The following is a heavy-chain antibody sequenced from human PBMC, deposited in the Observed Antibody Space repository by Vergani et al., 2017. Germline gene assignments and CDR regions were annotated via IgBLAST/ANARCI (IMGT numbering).Heavy chain of an antibody. J-gene: IGHJ3*01. CDR2: IDDKGKS. Sequence: QVQLHQWGAGLLKTSETLSLTCAVSGAAFNSYQWTWIRQSPGRGLEWIGEIDDKGKSICNPTLKSRVTISVDNSKRHFSLHVTSVTAAGSAMYYCVRRGFWVGPRTFDFWGAGTPVTVSS. CDR1: GAAFNSYQ. V-gene: IGHV4-34*01. D-gene: IGHD3-3*01. CDR3: VRRGFWVGPRTFDF.